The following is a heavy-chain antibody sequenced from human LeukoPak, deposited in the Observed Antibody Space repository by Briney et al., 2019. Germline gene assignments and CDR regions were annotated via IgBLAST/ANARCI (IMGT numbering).Heavy chain of an antibody. D-gene: IGHD3-9*01. CDR3: AKARLYDILTGYLYY. V-gene: IGHV3-23*01. Sequence: GGSLRLSCAASGFTFSSYTMSWVRQAPGKGLEWVSAISGSGGSTYYADSVKGRFTISRDNSKNTLYLQINSLRAEDTAVYYCAKARLYDILTGYLYYWGQGTLVTVSS. J-gene: IGHJ4*02. CDR1: GFTFSSYT. CDR2: ISGSGGST.